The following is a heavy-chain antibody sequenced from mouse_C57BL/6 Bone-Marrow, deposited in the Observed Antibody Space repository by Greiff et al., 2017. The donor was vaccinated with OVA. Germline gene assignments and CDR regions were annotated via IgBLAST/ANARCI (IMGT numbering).Heavy chain of an antibody. CDR2: IDPSDSET. CDR3: ARRGFYYFDY. CDR1: GYTFTSYW. V-gene: IGHV1-52*01. D-gene: IGHD3-1*01. Sequence: QVQLQQPGAELVRPGSSVKLSCKASGYTFTSYWLHWVKQRPIQGLEWIGNIDPSDSETNYNQKFKDKATLTVDKSSSTAYMQLSSLTSEDSAVYYCARRGFYYFDYWGQGTTLTVSS. J-gene: IGHJ2*01.